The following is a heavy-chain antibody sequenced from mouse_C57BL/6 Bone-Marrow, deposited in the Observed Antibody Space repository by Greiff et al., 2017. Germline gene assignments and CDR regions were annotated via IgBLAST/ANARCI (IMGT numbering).Heavy chain of an antibody. CDR3: GGALGRRWYFDF. CDR1: GFTFNTYA. V-gene: IGHV10-3*01. J-gene: IGHJ1*03. CDR2: IRSKSSNYAT. D-gene: IGHD4-1*01. Sequence: EVQLQQSGGGLVQPKGSLKLSCAASGFTFNTYAMHWVRQAPGKGLEWVARIRSKSSNYATYYADSVKDRFTISRDDSQSMLHLQMNNPKTEDTAMYYCGGALGRRWYFDFGGRGTAVTVSS.